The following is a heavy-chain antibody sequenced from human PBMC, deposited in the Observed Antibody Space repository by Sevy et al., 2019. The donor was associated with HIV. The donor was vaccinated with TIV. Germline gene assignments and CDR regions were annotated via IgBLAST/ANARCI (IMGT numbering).Heavy chain of an antibody. J-gene: IGHJ6*02. CDR2: ISRTGSTI. Sequence: GGSLRLSCAASGFTFSDYYMSWIRQAPGKGLEWVSFISRTGSTIYYADSVRGRFTISRDNAQNSLYLQMNSLRGEDTAVYYCARDMGAVTYYYYGMDVWDQGTTVTVSS. CDR3: ARDMGAVTYYYYGMDV. CDR1: GFTFSDYY. D-gene: IGHD1-26*01. V-gene: IGHV3-11*01.